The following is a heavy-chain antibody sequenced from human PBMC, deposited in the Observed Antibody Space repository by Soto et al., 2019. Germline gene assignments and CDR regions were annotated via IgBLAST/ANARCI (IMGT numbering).Heavy chain of an antibody. CDR2: IDWDDDK. J-gene: IGHJ6*02. CDR1: GFSLSTSGMC. CDR3: ARIPCIAAAGTYYYYGMDV. D-gene: IGHD6-13*01. Sequence: SGPTLVNPTQTLTLTCTFSGFSLSTSGMCVSWIRQPPGKALEWLALIDWDDDKYYSTSLKTRLTISKDTSKNQVVLTMTNMDPVDTATYYCARIPCIAAAGTYYYYGMDVWGQGTTVTVSS. V-gene: IGHV2-70*01.